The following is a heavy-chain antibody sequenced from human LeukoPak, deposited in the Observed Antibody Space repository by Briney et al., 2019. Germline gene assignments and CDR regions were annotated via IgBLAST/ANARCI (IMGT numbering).Heavy chain of an antibody. Sequence: GGSLRLSCAASGFTFSSYSMNWVRQAPGKGLEWVSVIYSGGSTYYADSVKGRFTISRDNSKNTLYLQMNSLRAEDTAVYYCARARITMVRGVGAFDIWGQGTMVTVSS. CDR1: GFTFSSYS. J-gene: IGHJ3*02. D-gene: IGHD3-10*01. CDR2: IYSGGST. CDR3: ARARITMVRGVGAFDI. V-gene: IGHV3-53*01.